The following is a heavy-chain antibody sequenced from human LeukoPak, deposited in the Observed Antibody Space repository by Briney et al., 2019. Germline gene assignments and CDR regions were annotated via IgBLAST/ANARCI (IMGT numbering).Heavy chain of an antibody. D-gene: IGHD3-16*01. CDR1: GYTFTSYY. CDR2: IDPSGGST. Sequence: ASVKVSCKASGYTFTSYYMHWVRQAPGQGLEWMGIIDPSGGSTSYAQKLQGRVTMTRDTSTSTVYMELSSLRSEDTAVYYCARGAYHDAFDIWGQGTMVTVSS. CDR3: ARGAYHDAFDI. V-gene: IGHV1-46*01. J-gene: IGHJ3*02.